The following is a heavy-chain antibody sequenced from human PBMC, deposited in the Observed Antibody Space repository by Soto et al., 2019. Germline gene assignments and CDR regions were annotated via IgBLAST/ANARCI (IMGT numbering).Heavy chain of an antibody. D-gene: IGHD1-26*01. CDR3: ARDSGGGKLYAMDV. CDR2: INGGSGNT. J-gene: IGHJ6*02. CDR1: GYTFSSDA. Sequence: ASVKVSCKASGYTFSSDAIHWVRQAPGQRLEWMGWINGGSGNTKYSQRVQGRVTMTRDTSASTVYMELSSLRSEDTAVYYCARDSGGGKLYAMDVWGQGTTVTSP. V-gene: IGHV1-3*01.